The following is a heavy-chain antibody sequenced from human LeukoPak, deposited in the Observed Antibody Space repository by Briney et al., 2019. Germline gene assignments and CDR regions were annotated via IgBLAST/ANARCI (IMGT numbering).Heavy chain of an antibody. V-gene: IGHV3-49*04. CDR2: IRSKAYGGTT. CDR3: TRSAELSAGIGVY. D-gene: IGHD6-13*01. Sequence: PGGSLRLSCTASGFTFGDYGMNWVRQAPGKGLEWVGFIRSKAYGGTTEYAASVKGRFTISRDDSKNIAYLQMNSLKTEDTGFYYCTRSAELSAGIGVYWGQGTLVTVSS. CDR1: GFTFGDYG. J-gene: IGHJ4*02.